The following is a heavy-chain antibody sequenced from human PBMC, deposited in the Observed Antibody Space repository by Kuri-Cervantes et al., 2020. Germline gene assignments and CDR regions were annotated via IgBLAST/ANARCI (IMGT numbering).Heavy chain of an antibody. CDR3: ASPQRFGDLIFHYGMDV. CDR1: GGSFSGYY. CDR2: IYYSGST. Sequence: SETLSLTCAVYGGSFSGYYWGWIRQPPGKGLEWIGSIYYSGSTYYNPSLKSRVTISVDTSKNQLSLNLSSVTAADTAVYYCASPQRFGDLIFHYGMDVWGQGTMVTVSS. D-gene: IGHD3-10*01. J-gene: IGHJ6*02. V-gene: IGHV4-34*01.